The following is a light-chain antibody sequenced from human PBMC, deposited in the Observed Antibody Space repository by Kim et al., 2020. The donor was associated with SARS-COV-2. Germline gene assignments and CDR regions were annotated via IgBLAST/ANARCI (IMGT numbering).Light chain of an antibody. Sequence: SSELTQDPVVSVALGQTVRITCQGDSLRTYYATWYQQKPRQAPVLVMFGKNNRPSGIPDRFSGSASGNTASLTISATQAEDEADFYCQSRDSGGKVVFGGGTKVTVL. CDR2: GKN. J-gene: IGLJ2*01. CDR1: SLRTYY. V-gene: IGLV3-19*01. CDR3: QSRDSGGKVV.